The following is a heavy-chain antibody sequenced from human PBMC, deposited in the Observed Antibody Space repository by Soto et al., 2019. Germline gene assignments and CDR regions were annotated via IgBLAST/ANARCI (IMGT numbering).Heavy chain of an antibody. V-gene: IGHV3-7*05. Sequence: EVQLVESGGGLVQPGGSQRLSCAASGFSFSSFWMSWVRQAPGKGLEWVAAIKEDGSEKNYVDSVRGRFTISRDNAKPPLYLQMNSVRGDETAVYYGARDASWGQGSLVNVSS. CDR3: ARDAS. CDR2: IKEDGSEK. J-gene: IGHJ4*02. CDR1: GFSFSSFW.